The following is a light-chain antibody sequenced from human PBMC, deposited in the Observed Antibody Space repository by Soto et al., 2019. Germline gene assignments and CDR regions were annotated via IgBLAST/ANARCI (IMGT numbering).Light chain of an antibody. J-gene: IGLJ2*01. CDR2: LYSDGSH. CDR1: SGHSSYA. CDR3: QTWGTGIHVV. V-gene: IGLV4-69*01. Sequence: QPVLTQSPSASASLGASVKLTCTLSSGHSSYAIAWHQQQPEKGPRYLMKLYSDGSHTKGDAIPDRFSGSSSGAERYLTISSLQSEDEADYYCQTWGTGIHVVFGGGTKLTVL.